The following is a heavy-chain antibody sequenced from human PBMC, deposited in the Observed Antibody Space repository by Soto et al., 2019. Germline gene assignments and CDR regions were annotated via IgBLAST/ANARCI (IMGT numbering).Heavy chain of an antibody. CDR3: AKDMVGYCSNVNCHILDF. V-gene: IGHV3-30*18. CDR2: ISHDGSNK. Sequence: QVQLMESGGDVVQPGRSLRLSCAASGFSFSTYGMHWVRQAPGKGLEWVALISHDGSNKQYAESVKGRFTISRDNSKNTVHLQMSSLRTGDAAVYYCAKDMVGYCSNVNCHILDFWGQGTQVTVPS. D-gene: IGHD2-8*01. CDR1: GFSFSTYG. J-gene: IGHJ4*02.